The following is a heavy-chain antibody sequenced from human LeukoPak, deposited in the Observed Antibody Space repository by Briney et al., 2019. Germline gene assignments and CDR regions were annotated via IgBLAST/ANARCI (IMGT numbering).Heavy chain of an antibody. CDR2: IYYSGSP. J-gene: IGHJ5*02. V-gene: IGHV4-39*07. CDR1: GGSISNNNYY. D-gene: IGHD2-2*01. CDR3: ASYKYCSSTSCSHSRWWFDP. Sequence: TSETLSLTCTVSGGSISNNNYYWAWIRQPPGKGLECIGSIYYSGSPYYNPSLRSRVTISVDTSKNQFSLKLSSVTAADTAVYYCASYKYCSSTSCSHSRWWFDPWGQGTLVTVSS.